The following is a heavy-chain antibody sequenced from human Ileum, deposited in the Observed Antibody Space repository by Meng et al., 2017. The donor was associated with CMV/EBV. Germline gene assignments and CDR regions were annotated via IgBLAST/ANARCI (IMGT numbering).Heavy chain of an antibody. CDR2: IHSGGAT. V-gene: IGHV3-53*01. J-gene: IGHJ5*01. D-gene: IGHD6-13*01. CDR1: ELSVNRNY. Sequence: CAGSELSVNRNYMTWVRQATGKGLEWVSIIHSGGATYYADSVKGRFTISRDNSKNTLYLQMNSMRAEDTAVYYCARDGYSSSWFVTWGHGTLVTVSS. CDR3: ARDGYSSSWFVT.